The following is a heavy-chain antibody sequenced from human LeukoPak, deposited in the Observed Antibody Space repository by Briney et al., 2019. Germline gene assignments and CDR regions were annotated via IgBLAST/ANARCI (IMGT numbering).Heavy chain of an antibody. CDR2: IKQEGSEK. CDR1: GFIPSSYW. J-gene: IGHJ4*02. Sequence: GGSMTLSCAVSGFIPSSYWMSWVRQAQGKGREWVANIKQEGSEKYYVDSVKGRFTISRDNAKNSLYLQMNSLRAEDTAVYYCARTLYYDILTGYSPTPYYFDYWGQGTLVTVSS. CDR3: ARTLYYDILTGYSPTPYYFDY. D-gene: IGHD3-9*01. V-gene: IGHV3-7*03.